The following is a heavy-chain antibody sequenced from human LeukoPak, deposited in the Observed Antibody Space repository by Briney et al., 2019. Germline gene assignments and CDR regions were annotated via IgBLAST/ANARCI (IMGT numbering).Heavy chain of an antibody. V-gene: IGHV3-48*03. Sequence: GGSLRLSCAASGFTFSSYEMNWVRQAPGKGLEWVSYIGASGSAIYYADPVKGRFTISRDNAKNSLYLQMNSLRAEDTAVYYCARVGYDWNLFDCWGQGTLVTVSS. CDR2: IGASGSAI. CDR1: GFTFSSYE. J-gene: IGHJ4*02. CDR3: ARVGYDWNLFDC. D-gene: IGHD1-20*01.